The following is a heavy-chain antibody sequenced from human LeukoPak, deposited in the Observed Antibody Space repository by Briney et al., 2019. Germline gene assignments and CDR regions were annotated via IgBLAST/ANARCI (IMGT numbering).Heavy chain of an antibody. V-gene: IGHV3-48*04. Sequence: GGSLRLSCAASGFTFSSYSVNWVRQAPGKGLEWVSYISSSSSTIYYADSVKGRFTISRDNAKNSLYLQMNSLRAEDTAVYYCARDRRGSSGYYAPFDYWGQGTLVTVSS. CDR2: ISSSSSTI. CDR1: GFTFSSYS. CDR3: ARDRRGSSGYYAPFDY. J-gene: IGHJ4*02. D-gene: IGHD3-22*01.